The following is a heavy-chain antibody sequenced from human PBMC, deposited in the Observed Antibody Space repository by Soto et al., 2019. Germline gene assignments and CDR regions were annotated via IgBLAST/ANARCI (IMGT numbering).Heavy chain of an antibody. CDR2: ISSNGGST. CDR3: VKEVRYSSSWYYFDY. J-gene: IGHJ4*02. Sequence: GGSLRLSCAASGFTFSSYAMSWVRQAPGKGLEYVSAISSNGGSTYYADSVKGRFTISRDNSKNTLYLQMSSLRAEDTAVYYCVKEVRYSSSWYYFDYWGQGTLVTVS. D-gene: IGHD6-13*01. V-gene: IGHV3-64D*06. CDR1: GFTFSSYA.